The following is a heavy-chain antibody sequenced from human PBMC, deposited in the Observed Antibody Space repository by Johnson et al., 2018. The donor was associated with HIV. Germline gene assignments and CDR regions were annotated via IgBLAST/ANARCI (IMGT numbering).Heavy chain of an antibody. V-gene: IGHV3-13*01. CDR2: IGIAGDT. J-gene: IGHJ3*02. CDR1: GFTFSMYD. CDR3: VRGIVVRLGAFEI. Sequence: VQLVESGGGLVQPGGSLRLSCAASGFTFSMYDIHWVRQTTGKGLEWVSGIGIAGDTYYIDSVKGRFTISRENAKKSLYLQMKNLRAGDTAVHYCVRGIVVRLGAFEIGGQGTTVTVSS. D-gene: IGHD3-22*01.